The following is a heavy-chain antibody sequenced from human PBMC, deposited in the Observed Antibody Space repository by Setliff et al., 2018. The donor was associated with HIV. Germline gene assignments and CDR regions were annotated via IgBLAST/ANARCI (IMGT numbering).Heavy chain of an antibody. CDR3: ARGDTTPIYPNYMDV. Sequence: PGGSLRLSCAASGFTFSNYSMNWVRQAPGKGLEWVSSISSGSSYIYYADSMKGRFTISRDNAKNSLYLQMNNLRAEDTAVYYCARGDTTPIYPNYMDVWGKGTTVTVSS. CDR2: ISSGSSYI. CDR1: GFTFSNYS. D-gene: IGHD2-21*02. V-gene: IGHV3-21*01. J-gene: IGHJ6*03.